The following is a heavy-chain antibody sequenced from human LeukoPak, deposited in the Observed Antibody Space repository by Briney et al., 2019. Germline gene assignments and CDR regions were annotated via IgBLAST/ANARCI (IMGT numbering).Heavy chain of an antibody. CDR1: GGSITNYY. CDR2: IYYSGST. CDR3: ARMDLDGYRDGQYYYYSGMDV. Sequence: SETLSLTCAVSGGSITNYYWSWIRQPPGKGLECIGCIYYSGSTNYDPSLKSRVTISVDTTRNQFSLTLTSVTAADTAVYYCARMDLDGYRDGQYYYYSGMDVWGQGTTVTVSS. D-gene: IGHD5-18*01. V-gene: IGHV4-59*01. J-gene: IGHJ6*02.